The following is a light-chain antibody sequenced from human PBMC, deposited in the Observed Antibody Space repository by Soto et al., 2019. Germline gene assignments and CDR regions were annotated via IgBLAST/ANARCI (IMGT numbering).Light chain of an antibody. Sequence: QSVLTQPPSVSGSPGQSVTISCTGTSTDFVSYNRVSWYQQPPGTASKLIIYEASNRPSGVPDRFSGSKSGNTASLTISGLQAADEADYYCSLYTSENTYVFGTGTKVTVL. CDR2: EAS. CDR1: STDFVSYNR. J-gene: IGLJ1*01. CDR3: SLYTSENTYV. V-gene: IGLV2-18*01.